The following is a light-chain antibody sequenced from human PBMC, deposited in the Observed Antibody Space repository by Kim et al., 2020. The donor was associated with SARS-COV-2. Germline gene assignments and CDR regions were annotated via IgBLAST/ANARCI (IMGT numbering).Light chain of an antibody. CDR2: ANN. Sequence: QSVLTQPPSASGTPGQRVIISCSGSTSNIGDNTVNWFQQLPGTAPKLIIYANNQRPSGVPDRISGSKSATSASLAISGLQSEDEDDFYCGAWDDSLNGRVFGGGNQLTVL. V-gene: IGLV1-44*01. CDR3: GAWDDSLNGRV. J-gene: IGLJ2*01. CDR1: TSNIGDNT.